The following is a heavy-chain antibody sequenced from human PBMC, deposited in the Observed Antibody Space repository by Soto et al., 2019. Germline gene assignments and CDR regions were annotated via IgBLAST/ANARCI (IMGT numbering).Heavy chain of an antibody. V-gene: IGHV1-8*01. CDR3: ARGGAAAGTNWFDP. CDR1: GYTFTSYD. Sequence: ASVKVSCKASGYTFTSYDINWVRQATGQGLEWMGWMNPNSGNTGYAQKFQGRVTMTRNTSISTAYMELSSLRSEDTAVYYCARGGAAAGTNWFDPWGQGTLVTVSS. J-gene: IGHJ5*02. CDR2: MNPNSGNT. D-gene: IGHD6-13*01.